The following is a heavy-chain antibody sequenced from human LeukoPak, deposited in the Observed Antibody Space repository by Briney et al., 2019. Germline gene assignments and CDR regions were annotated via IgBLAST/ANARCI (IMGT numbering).Heavy chain of an antibody. CDR3: ARALAVAGDFDY. V-gene: IGHV3-11*01. J-gene: IGHJ4*02. D-gene: IGHD6-19*01. CDR1: GFTFSDYY. Sequence: GGSLRLSCAASGFTFSDYYMSWIRQAPGEGLEWVSYISSSGSTIYYADSVKGRFSISRDNANNSLYLQMNNLRAEDTAVYYCARALAVAGDFDYWGQGALVTVSS. CDR2: ISSSGSTI.